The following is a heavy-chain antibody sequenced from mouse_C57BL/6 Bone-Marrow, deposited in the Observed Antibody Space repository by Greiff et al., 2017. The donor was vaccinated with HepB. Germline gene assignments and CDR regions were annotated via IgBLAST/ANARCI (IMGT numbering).Heavy chain of an antibody. CDR1: GYTFTSYG. Sequence: QVQLQQSGAELARPGASVKLSCKASGYTFTSYGISWVKQRTGQGLEWIGEIYPRSGNTYYNEKFKGKATLTVDKSSSTAYMQLSSLTSEDSAVYYCAREDWDWYFDVWGTGTTVTVSS. J-gene: IGHJ1*03. CDR2: IYPRSGNT. CDR3: AREDWDWYFDV. D-gene: IGHD4-1*01. V-gene: IGHV1-81*01.